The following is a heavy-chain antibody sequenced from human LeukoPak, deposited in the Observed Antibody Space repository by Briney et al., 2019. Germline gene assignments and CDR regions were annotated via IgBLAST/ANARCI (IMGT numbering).Heavy chain of an antibody. Sequence: GGSLRLSCAASGFTFSDYAMHWVRQAPGKGLEFVSVIGPIGVYTYYANSVKGRFTISKDNSKSTVSLQMGSLRDEDMAVYYCARSPPGRTNWNYYDYWGRGTLVTVSS. D-gene: IGHD1-1*01. CDR3: ARSPPGRTNWNYYDY. CDR2: IGPIGVYT. CDR1: GFTFSDYA. V-gene: IGHV3-64*01. J-gene: IGHJ4*02.